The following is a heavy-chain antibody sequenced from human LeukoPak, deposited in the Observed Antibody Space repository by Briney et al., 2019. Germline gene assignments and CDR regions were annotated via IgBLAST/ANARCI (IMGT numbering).Heavy chain of an antibody. CDR3: ARDWGFYSGSD. CDR2: IIPIFGTA. D-gene: IGHD1-26*01. Sequence: GSSVKVSCKASGCAFSSYAISWERQAPGQGLEWMGGIIPIFGTANYAQKFQGRVTITADESTSTAYMELSRLRSEDTAVYYCARDWGFYSGSDWGQGTLVTVSS. V-gene: IGHV1-69*01. CDR1: GCAFSSYA. J-gene: IGHJ4*02.